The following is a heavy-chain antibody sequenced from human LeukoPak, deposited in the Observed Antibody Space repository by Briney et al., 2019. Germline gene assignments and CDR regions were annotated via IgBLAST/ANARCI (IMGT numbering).Heavy chain of an antibody. D-gene: IGHD5-24*01. V-gene: IGHV4-59*01. CDR3: ARGTDGRRFFDL. CDR1: GGSISSYY. J-gene: IGHJ2*01. CDR2: VYYTGST. Sequence: PSETLSLTCTVSGGSISSYYWSWIRQPPGKGLEWIGFVYYTGSTNYNPSLMSRVTISVDTSKNQFSLKMNSVVAADTAIYYCARGTDGRRFFDLWGRGTLVTVSS.